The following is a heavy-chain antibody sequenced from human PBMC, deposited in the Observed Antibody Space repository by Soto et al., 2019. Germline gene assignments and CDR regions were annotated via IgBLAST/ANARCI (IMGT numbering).Heavy chain of an antibody. CDR2: IFTHEET. J-gene: IGHJ6*02. D-gene: IGHD3-3*01. CDR1: GLSLSNARKG. Sequence: PAETLRLPCTVSGLSLSNARKGVSWIREPPGKALEWLANIFTHEETYYSTSLKSRITISNNTSKSQVVLTMTNMDPVDTATYYCARIPRHYDFWSGYYSGYYYYGMDVWGQGTTVTVSS. CDR3: ARIPRHYDFWSGYYSGYYYYGMDV. V-gene: IGHV2-26*01.